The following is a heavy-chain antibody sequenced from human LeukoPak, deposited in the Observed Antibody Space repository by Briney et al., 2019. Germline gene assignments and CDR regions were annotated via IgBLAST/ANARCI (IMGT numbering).Heavy chain of an antibody. Sequence: PGGSLRLSCAASGFTFSSYSMNWVRQAPGKGLEWVSYISSSSSTIYYADSVKGRFTISRDNAKNSLYLQMNSLRAEDTAVYYCARDQGTGDENWFDPWGQGTLVTVSS. D-gene: IGHD7-27*01. CDR3: ARDQGTGDENWFDP. J-gene: IGHJ5*02. CDR2: ISSSSSTI. V-gene: IGHV3-48*01. CDR1: GFTFSSYS.